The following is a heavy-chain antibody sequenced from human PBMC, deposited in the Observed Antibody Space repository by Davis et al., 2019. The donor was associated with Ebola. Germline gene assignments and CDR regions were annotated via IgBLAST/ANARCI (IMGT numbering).Heavy chain of an antibody. V-gene: IGHV3-53*04. CDR3: ARGRDGYNFRY. Sequence: GSLKISCAASGFTVSSNYMSWVRQAPGKGLEWVSVIYSGGSTYYADSVKGRFTISRHNSKNTLYLQMNSLRAEDTAVYYCARGRDGYNFRYWGQGTLVTVSS. J-gene: IGHJ4*02. CDR2: IYSGGST. D-gene: IGHD5-24*01. CDR1: GFTVSSNY.